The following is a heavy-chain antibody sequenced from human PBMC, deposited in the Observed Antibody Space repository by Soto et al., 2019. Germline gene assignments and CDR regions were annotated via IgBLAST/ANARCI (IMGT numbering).Heavy chain of an antibody. CDR1: GGSISSHY. Sequence: QVQLQESGPGLVKPSETLSLTCTVSGGSISSHYWSWIRQPPGKGLEWIGYVFYSGNTNYNPSLPSRVTISVDTSKNQFSLKLRSVTAADTAVYYCAREQRYSSSRYHDPFDIWGQGTLVTVSA. V-gene: IGHV4-59*11. CDR2: VFYSGNT. D-gene: IGHD6-13*01. CDR3: AREQRYSSSRYHDPFDI. J-gene: IGHJ3*02.